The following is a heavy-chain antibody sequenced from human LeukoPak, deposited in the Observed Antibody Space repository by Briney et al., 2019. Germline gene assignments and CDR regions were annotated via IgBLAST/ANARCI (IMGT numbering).Heavy chain of an antibody. D-gene: IGHD2-2*01. J-gene: IGHJ6*02. CDR1: GGSFSGYY. V-gene: IGHV4-34*01. Sequence: PSETLSLTCAVYGGSFSGYYWSWIRQPPGKGLEWIGEINHSGSTNYNPSLKSRVTISVDTSKNQFSLKLSSVTAADTAVYYCARHLYCSSTSCYAWDYYYGMDVWGQGTTVTVSS. CDR2: INHSGST. CDR3: ARHLYCSSTSCYAWDYYYGMDV.